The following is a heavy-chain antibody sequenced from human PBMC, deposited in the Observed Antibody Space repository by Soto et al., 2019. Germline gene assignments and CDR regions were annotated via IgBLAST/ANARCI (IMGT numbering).Heavy chain of an antibody. CDR1: GYTFTSYD. V-gene: IGHV1-8*01. Sequence: QVQLVQSGAEVKKPGASVKVSCKASGYTFTSYDINWVRQATGQGLEWMGWMNTNSGNTGYAQKFQGRATMTRNTSISTAYMELSSLSSEDTAVYYCASRPIQQLVPKSYYYYGIGVWGQGTTVTVS. CDR3: ASRPIQQLVPKSYYYYGIGV. CDR2: MNTNSGNT. J-gene: IGHJ6*02. D-gene: IGHD6-6*01.